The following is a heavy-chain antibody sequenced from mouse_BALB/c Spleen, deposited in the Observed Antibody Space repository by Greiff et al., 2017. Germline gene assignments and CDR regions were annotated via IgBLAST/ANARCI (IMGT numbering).Heavy chain of an antibody. V-gene: IGHV5-6-5*01. CDR1: GFTFSSYA. CDR2: ISSGGST. J-gene: IGHJ2*01. Sequence: EVQRVESGGGLVKPGGSLKLSCAVSGFTFSSYAMSWVRQTPEKRLEWVASISSGGSTYYPDSVKGRFTISRDNARNILYLQMSSLRSEDTAMYYCARKYGNYADYWGQGTTLTVSS. CDR3: ARKYGNYADY. D-gene: IGHD2-1*01.